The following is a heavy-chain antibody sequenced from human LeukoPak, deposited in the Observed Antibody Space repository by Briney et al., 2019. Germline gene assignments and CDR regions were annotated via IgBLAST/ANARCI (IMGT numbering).Heavy chain of an antibody. D-gene: IGHD3-3*01. CDR1: GFTFSSYG. Sequence: PGGSLRLSCAASGFTFSSYGMHWVRQAPGKGLEWVAFIRYDGGNKYYADSVKGRFTISRDNSKNTLYLQMNSLRAEDTAVYYCANDLERSCSPGVLLDYWGQGTLVTVSS. V-gene: IGHV3-30*02. CDR2: IRYDGGNK. J-gene: IGHJ4*02. CDR3: ANDLERSCSPGVLLDY.